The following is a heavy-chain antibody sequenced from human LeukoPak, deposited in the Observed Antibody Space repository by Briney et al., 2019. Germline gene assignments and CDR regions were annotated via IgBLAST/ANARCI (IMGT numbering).Heavy chain of an antibody. CDR2: ISGSGGST. J-gene: IGHJ4*02. D-gene: IGHD6-19*01. Sequence: PGGSLRLSCVASGFTFSTYAMSWVRQAPGKGLEWVSVISGSGGSTYYADSVKGRFTISRENSKNTLYLQMNSLRAEDTAVYYCARLYGSGWYGYWGQGTLVTVSS. CDR1: GFTFSTYA. V-gene: IGHV3-23*01. CDR3: ARLYGSGWYGY.